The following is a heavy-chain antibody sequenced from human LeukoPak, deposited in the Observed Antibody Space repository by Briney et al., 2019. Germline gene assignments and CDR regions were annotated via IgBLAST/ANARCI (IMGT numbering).Heavy chain of an antibody. CDR2: ITTNGGST. J-gene: IGHJ3*02. CDR3: VKVAAAGIGAFDM. Sequence: PGGSLRLSCSASGFTFSSFAMHWVRQAPGKGLEYISAITTNGGSTYYVDSVRGRFTISGDNSKNTVYLQLSSLRAEDTAVYYCVKVAAAGIGAFDMWGQGTMVTVSS. D-gene: IGHD6-13*01. V-gene: IGHV3-64D*06. CDR1: GFTFSSFA.